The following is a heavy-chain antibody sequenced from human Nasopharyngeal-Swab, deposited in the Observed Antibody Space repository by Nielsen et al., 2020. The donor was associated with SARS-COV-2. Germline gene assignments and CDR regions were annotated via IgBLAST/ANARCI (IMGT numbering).Heavy chain of an antibody. V-gene: IGHV1-69*13. Sequence: SVKVSCKASGGTFSSYAISWVRQAPGQGLEWMGGIIPIFGTANYAQKFQGRVTITADESTSTAYMELSSPRSEDTAVYYCARAGGGNSGIGYYYYYMDVWGKGTTVTVSS. D-gene: IGHD4-23*01. CDR1: GGTFSSYA. CDR2: IIPIFGTA. CDR3: ARAGGGNSGIGYYYYYMDV. J-gene: IGHJ6*03.